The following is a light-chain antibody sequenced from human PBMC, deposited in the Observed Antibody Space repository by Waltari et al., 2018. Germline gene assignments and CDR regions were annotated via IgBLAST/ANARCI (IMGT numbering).Light chain of an antibody. Sequence: EIEMTQSPASLSVSPGETAILTCRASQNIGTSLSWFQLRPGRAPRPLMYGASTRATGIPARFSASGSGTEFSLTLSSLQSDDFAVYYCLQYNNWPYTFGQGTRLEIK. CDR1: QNIGTS. V-gene: IGKV3-15*01. J-gene: IGKJ2*01. CDR2: GAS. CDR3: LQYNNWPYT.